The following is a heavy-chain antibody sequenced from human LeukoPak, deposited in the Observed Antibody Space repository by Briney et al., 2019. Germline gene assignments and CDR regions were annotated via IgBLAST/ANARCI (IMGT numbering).Heavy chain of an antibody. D-gene: IGHD6-13*01. CDR2: IYYSGST. CDR1: GGSISSSSYY. Sequence: SETLSLTCTVSGGSISSSSYYWGWIRQPPGKGLEWIGRIYYSGSTYYNPSLKSRVTISVDTPKSQFSLKLSSVTAADTAVYYCARQMREDGSSWYLNYFDYWGQGTLVTVSS. V-gene: IGHV4-39*01. J-gene: IGHJ4*02. CDR3: ARQMREDGSSWYLNYFDY.